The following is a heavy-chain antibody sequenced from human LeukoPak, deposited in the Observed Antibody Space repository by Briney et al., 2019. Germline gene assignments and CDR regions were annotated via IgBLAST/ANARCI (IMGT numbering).Heavy chain of an antibody. CDR1: GYSFTSYW. Sequence: GESLKISCKGSGYSFTSYWIGWVRQMPGKGLEWMGIVYPGDSDTGYSPSFQGQVTISADKSISTAYLQWSSLKASDTAMYYCARRSQEYSYGRHAIDYWGQGTLVTVSS. CDR2: VYPGDSDT. D-gene: IGHD5-18*01. CDR3: ARRSQEYSYGRHAIDY. V-gene: IGHV5-51*01. J-gene: IGHJ4*02.